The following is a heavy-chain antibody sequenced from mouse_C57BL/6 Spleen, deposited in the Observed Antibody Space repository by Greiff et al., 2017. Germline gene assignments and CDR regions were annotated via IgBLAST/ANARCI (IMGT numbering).Heavy chain of an antibody. J-gene: IGHJ2*01. D-gene: IGHD1-1*01. CDR3: AITTVPDY. V-gene: IGHV1-64*01. Sequence: VQLQQPGAELVKPGASVKLSCKASGYTFTSYWMHWVKQRPGQGLEWLGMIHPNSGSTNYNEKFTSKATLTVDKSSSTAYMQLSSLTSEDSAVYYCAITTVPDYWGQGTTLTVSS. CDR2: IHPNSGST. CDR1: GYTFTSYW.